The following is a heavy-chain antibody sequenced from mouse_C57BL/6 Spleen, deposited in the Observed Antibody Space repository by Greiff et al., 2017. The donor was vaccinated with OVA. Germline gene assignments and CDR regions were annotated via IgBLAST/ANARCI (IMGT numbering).Heavy chain of an antibody. CDR3: ARGRLLPEAY. CDR1: GYTFTSYW. Sequence: QVQLQQPGAELVRPGSSVKLSCKASGYTFTSYWMHWVKQRPIQGLEWIGNIDPSGSETHYNQKFKDKATLTVDKSSSTAYMQLSSLTSEDSAVYYCARGRLLPEAYWGQGTLVTVSA. CDR2: IDPSGSET. J-gene: IGHJ3*01. D-gene: IGHD2-3*01. V-gene: IGHV1-52*01.